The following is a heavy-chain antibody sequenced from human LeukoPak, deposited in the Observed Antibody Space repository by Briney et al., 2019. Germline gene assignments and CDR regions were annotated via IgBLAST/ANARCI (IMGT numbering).Heavy chain of an antibody. CDR2: IYYSGST. Sequence: SETLSLTCTVSGGSISSYYWSWIRQPPGKGLEWIGYIYYSGSTNYNPSLKSQVTISVDTSKNQFSLKLTSVTAADTAVYYCAREPPDAHYYYYMDVWGKGTTVTVSS. CDR1: GGSISSYY. CDR3: AREPPDAHYYYYMDV. D-gene: IGHD1-14*01. V-gene: IGHV4-59*01. J-gene: IGHJ6*03.